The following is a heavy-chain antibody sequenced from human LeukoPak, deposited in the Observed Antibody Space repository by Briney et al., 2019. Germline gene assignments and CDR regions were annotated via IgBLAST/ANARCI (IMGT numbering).Heavy chain of an antibody. CDR1: GGSISSSNW. Sequence: PSGTLSLTCAVSGGSISSSNWWSWVRQPPGKGLEWIGEIYHSGSTNYNPSLKSRLTISVDTSKNQFSLKLSSVTAADTAVYYCASSGYDWAFDYWGQGTLVTVSS. CDR3: ASSGYDWAFDY. J-gene: IGHJ4*02. D-gene: IGHD5-12*01. V-gene: IGHV4-4*02. CDR2: IYHSGST.